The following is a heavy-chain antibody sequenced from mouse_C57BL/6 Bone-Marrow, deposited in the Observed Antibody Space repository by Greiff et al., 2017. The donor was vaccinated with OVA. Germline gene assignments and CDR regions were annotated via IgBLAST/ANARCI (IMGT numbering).Heavy chain of an antibody. CDR2: IDPSDSYT. CDR1: GYTFTSYW. J-gene: IGHJ3*01. D-gene: IGHD2-2*01. CDR3: ARWLPSAWFAY. V-gene: IGHV1-50*01. Sequence: QVQLQQPGAELVKPGASVKLSCKASGYTFTSYWMQWVKQRPGQGLEWIGVIDPSDSYTNYNQKFKGKATLTVDTSSSTAYMQLSSLTSEDSAVYYCARWLPSAWFAYWGQGTLVTVSA.